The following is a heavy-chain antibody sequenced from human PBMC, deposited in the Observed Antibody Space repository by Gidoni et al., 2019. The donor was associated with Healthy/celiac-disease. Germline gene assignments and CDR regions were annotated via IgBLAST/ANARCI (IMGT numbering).Heavy chain of an antibody. V-gene: IGHV4-38-2*01. CDR3: ARYDILTGYYAFDY. CDR1: GYSISSGYY. J-gene: IGHJ4*02. CDR2: IYHSGST. D-gene: IGHD3-9*01. Sequence: QVQLQESGPGLVKPSETLSLTCAVSGYSISSGYYWGWIRQPPGKGLEWIGSIYHSGSTYYNPSLKSRVTISVDTSKNQFSLKLSSVTAADTAVYYCARYDILTGYYAFDYWGQGTLVTVSS.